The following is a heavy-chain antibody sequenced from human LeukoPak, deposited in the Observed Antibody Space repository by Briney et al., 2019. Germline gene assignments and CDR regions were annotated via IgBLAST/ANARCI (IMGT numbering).Heavy chain of an antibody. CDR2: INPNSGGT. CDR1: GYTFTVYY. Sequence: ASVKVSCKASGYTFTVYYMHWVRQAPGQGLEWMGWINPNSGGTNYAQKFQGRVTMTRDTSISTAYMELSRLRSDDTAVYYCARVRFLEWLDAFDIWGQGTMVTVSS. V-gene: IGHV1-2*02. J-gene: IGHJ3*02. D-gene: IGHD3-3*01. CDR3: ARVRFLEWLDAFDI.